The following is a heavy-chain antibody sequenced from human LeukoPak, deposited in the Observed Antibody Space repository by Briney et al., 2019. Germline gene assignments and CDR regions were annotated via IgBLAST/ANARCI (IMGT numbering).Heavy chain of an antibody. CDR3: ARDSNYYYYMDV. CDR1: GFTFSDYY. J-gene: IGHJ6*03. Sequence: LGGSLRLSCAASGFTFSDYYMSWIRQAPGKGLEWVSYISSSGSTIYYADSVKGRFTISRDNAKNSLYLQMNSLRAEDTAVYYCARDSNYYYYMDVWGKGTTVTISS. CDR2: ISSSGSTI. D-gene: IGHD2-2*01. V-gene: IGHV3-11*04.